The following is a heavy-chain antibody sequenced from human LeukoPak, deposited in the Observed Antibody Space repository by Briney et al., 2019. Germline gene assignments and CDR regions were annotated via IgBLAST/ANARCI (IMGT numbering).Heavy chain of an antibody. Sequence: SETLSLTCAVSGGSISSGGYSWSWIRPPPGKGLEWIGYIYHSGSTYYNPSLKSRVTISVDRSKNQFSLKLSSVTAADTAVYFFVKAAGDIRDSSGYYRAGAFDIWGQGTMVTVSS. CDR2: IYHSGST. V-gene: IGHV4-30-2*01. D-gene: IGHD3-22*01. CDR1: GGSISSGGYS. J-gene: IGHJ3*02. CDR3: VKAAGDIRDSSGYYRAGAFDI.